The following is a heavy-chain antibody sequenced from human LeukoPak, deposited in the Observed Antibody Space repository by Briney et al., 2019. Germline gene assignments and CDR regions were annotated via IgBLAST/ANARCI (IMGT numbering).Heavy chain of an antibody. V-gene: IGHV4-34*01. Sequence: SETLSLTCAVYGGSFSGYYWSWIRQPPGKGLEWIGEINHSGSTNYNPSLKSRVTISVDTSKNQFSLKLSSVTAADTAVYYCGRGANRDKAAAGPGDIGGKGKMFTVSS. J-gene: IGHJ3*02. CDR1: GGSFSGYY. CDR2: INHSGST. CDR3: GRGANRDKAAAGPGDI. D-gene: IGHD6-13*01.